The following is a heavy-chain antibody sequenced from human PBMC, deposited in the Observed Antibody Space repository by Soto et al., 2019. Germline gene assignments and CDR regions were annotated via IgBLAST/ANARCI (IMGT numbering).Heavy chain of an antibody. D-gene: IGHD1-26*01. J-gene: IGHJ3*02. CDR1: GFTFSSYG. Sequence: PGGSLRLSCAASGFTFSSYGMHWVRQAPGKGLEWLAVIWYDGTNKYYADSVKGRFTISRDNSKNTLYLQMNSLRAEDTAVYYCARVGTSGSYDHDAFDIWGQGTMVTVS. V-gene: IGHV3-33*01. CDR2: IWYDGTNK. CDR3: ARVGTSGSYDHDAFDI.